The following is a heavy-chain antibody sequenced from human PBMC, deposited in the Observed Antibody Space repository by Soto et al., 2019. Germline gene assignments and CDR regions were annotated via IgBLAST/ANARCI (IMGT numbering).Heavy chain of an antibody. CDR2: TSYDGNNK. D-gene: IGHD3-16*01. CDR3: ARWGTTGGFDL. V-gene: IGHV3-30*19. Sequence: QLQPVESGGGVVQPGTSLRLSCAASGFRFKSFVMHWVRQAPGKGLDWVAFTSYDGNNKDYGDSVKGRFTVSRDNSQNTLHLQMDFLRPEDTALYYCARWGTTGGFDLWGQGTLVSVSS. J-gene: IGHJ4*02. CDR1: GFRFKSFV.